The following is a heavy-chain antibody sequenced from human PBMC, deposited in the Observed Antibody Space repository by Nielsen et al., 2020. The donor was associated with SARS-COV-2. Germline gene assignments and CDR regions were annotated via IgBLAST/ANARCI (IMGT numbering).Heavy chain of an antibody. CDR2: INSDSGNT. CDR3: ARSRGCSATSCFFDY. J-gene: IGHJ4*02. V-gene: IGHV1-3*04. D-gene: IGHD2-2*01. Sequence: ASVKVSCKASGYTFTAYAIHWVRHDPGQRLEWMGWINSDSGNTKYSQKFRGRVTITRDTSASTAYMELSGLSSEDTAVYYCARSRGCSATSCFFDYWGQGALVTVSS. CDR1: GYTFTAYA.